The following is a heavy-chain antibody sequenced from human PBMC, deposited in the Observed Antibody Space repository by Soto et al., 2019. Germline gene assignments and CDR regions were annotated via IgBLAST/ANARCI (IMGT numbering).Heavy chain of an antibody. CDR3: ARDVDRTSHLNWFDP. CDR1: GFSLSGYG. D-gene: IGHD5-12*01. CDR2: IWYHGTTK. V-gene: IGHV3-33*01. J-gene: IGHJ5*02. Sequence: GASLRLSCEVSGFSLSGYGMHWVRQAPGKGLEWVAVIWYHGTTKNYADSVKGRFTISRDSSKNTVYLQMDSLKVEDTAVYYCARDVDRTSHLNWFDPWGQGVMVTVS.